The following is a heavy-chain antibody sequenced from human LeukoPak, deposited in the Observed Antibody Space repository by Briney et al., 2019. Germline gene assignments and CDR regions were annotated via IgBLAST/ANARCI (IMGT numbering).Heavy chain of an antibody. CDR3: ARETRLHSGSYSNDAFDI. J-gene: IGHJ3*02. D-gene: IGHD1-26*01. V-gene: IGHV4-61*08. Sequence: PSETLSLTCTVSGGSISSGGYYWSWIRQHPGKGLEWIGYIYYSGTTYYNPSLKSRVTISLDPSKNQFSLRLSSVTAADTAVYYCARETRLHSGSYSNDAFDIWGQGTMVTVSS. CDR2: IYYSGTT. CDR1: GGSISSGGYY.